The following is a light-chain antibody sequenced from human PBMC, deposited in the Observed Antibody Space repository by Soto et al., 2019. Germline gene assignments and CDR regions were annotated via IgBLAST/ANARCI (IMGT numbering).Light chain of an antibody. CDR3: CSYAGSSTFIYV. Sequence: QSALTQPASVSGSPGQSITISCTGTSSDVGSYNLVSWYQQHPGKAPKLMIYEVSKRPSGVSNRFSGSKPGNTASLTISGLQAEDEADYYCCSYAGSSTFIYVFGTGTQLTVL. V-gene: IGLV2-23*02. CDR2: EVS. J-gene: IGLJ1*01. CDR1: SSDVGSYNL.